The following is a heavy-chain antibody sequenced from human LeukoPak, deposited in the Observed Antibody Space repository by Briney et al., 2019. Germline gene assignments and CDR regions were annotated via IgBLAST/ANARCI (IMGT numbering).Heavy chain of an antibody. D-gene: IGHD2-2*01. CDR2: INPNSGGT. J-gene: IGHJ4*02. V-gene: IGHV1-2*02. Sequence: ASVKVSCKSSVYTFTGYYMHWVRQAPGQGLEWMGWINPNSGGTNYAQKFQGRVTMTRDTSISTAYMELSRLRSDDTAVYYCARVADIVVVPAAPDFDYWGQGTLVTVSS. CDR3: ARVADIVVVPAAPDFDY. CDR1: VYTFTGYY.